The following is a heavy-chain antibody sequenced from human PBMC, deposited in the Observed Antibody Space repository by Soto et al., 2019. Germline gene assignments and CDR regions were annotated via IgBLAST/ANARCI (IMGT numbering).Heavy chain of an antibody. D-gene: IGHD2-2*02. CDR3: ARGGGYCSSTSCYTWGYYYYGMDV. J-gene: IGHJ6*02. CDR2: INHSGST. CDR1: GGSFSGYY. Sequence: QVQLQQWGAGLLKPSETLSLTCAVYGGSFSGYYWSWIRQPPGKGLEWIGEINHSGSTNYNPSLKSRVTIPVDTSKNQFSLKLRSVTAADTAVYYCARGGGYCSSTSCYTWGYYYYGMDVWGQGTTVTVSS. V-gene: IGHV4-34*01.